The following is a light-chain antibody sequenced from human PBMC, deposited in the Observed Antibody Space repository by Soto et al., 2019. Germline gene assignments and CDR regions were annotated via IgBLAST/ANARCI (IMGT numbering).Light chain of an antibody. J-gene: IGKJ2*01. CDR1: QTVIKNY. CDR2: GAS. Sequence: ESGLTQSPGTLSLSPGERATLSFRASQTVIKNYLAWYQRKPGQAPRLLIYGASNRATGIPDRFSGDGSGTGFTLTINILEAEDSALYYCQNYDTSPYTFGQGTKLQIK. V-gene: IGKV3-20*01. CDR3: QNYDTSPYT.